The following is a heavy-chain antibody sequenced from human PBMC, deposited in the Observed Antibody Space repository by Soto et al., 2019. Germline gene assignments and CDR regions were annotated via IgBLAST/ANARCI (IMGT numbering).Heavy chain of an antibody. CDR3: ARIATTSAGYFDL. Sequence: PGGSLRLSSAASGFTFSNYWMSSVRQAPGKGLEWVANIKQDGSEKNYKDSVKGRLTISRDNAKNSLSLQMNSLRAEDTAVYYCARIATTSAGYFDLWIRGTLVTVSS. CDR1: GFTFSNYW. D-gene: IGHD1-1*01. J-gene: IGHJ2*01. CDR2: IKQDGSEK. V-gene: IGHV3-7*01.